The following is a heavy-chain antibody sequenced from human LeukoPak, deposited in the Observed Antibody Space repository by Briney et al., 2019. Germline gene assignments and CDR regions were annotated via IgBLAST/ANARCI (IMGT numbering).Heavy chain of an antibody. CDR3: ARAQWPDY. D-gene: IGHD6-19*01. CDR2: ISYDGSNK. CDR1: GFTFSSYG. V-gene: IGHV3-30*03. Sequence: HPGRSLRLSCAASGFTFSSYGMHWVRQAPGKGLEWVAVISYDGSNKYCADSVKGRFTISRDISKNTLYLQMNSLRAEDTAVYYCARAQWPDYWGQGTLVTVSS. J-gene: IGHJ4*02.